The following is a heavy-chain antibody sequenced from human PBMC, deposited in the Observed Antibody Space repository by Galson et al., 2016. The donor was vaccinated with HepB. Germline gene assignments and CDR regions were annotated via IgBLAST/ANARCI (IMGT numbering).Heavy chain of an antibody. CDR1: GFAVSNNH. CDR2: VYGGGGT. D-gene: IGHD5-12*01. Sequence: SLRLSCAASGFAVSNNHIFWVRQAPGKGLEWVSLVYGGGGTYYADSVKGRLTMYRDNSKNIVYLQMHSLRAEDTAVYYCHGAGGFSSWGQGTLVTVSS. V-gene: IGHV3-53*01. J-gene: IGHJ5*02. CDR3: HGAGGFSS.